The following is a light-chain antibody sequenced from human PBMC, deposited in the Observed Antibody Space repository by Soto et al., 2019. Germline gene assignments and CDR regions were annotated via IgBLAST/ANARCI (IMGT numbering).Light chain of an antibody. CDR1: QSVSSSY. CDR2: DAS. Sequence: EIVLTQSPGTLSLSPGERATLSCRASQSVSSSYLAWYQQKPGQAPRLLIYDASIRATGIPDRFSGSGSGTDFTLTISRLEPEDFAVYYCQQYGSSQITFGQGTRLEI. V-gene: IGKV3-20*01. J-gene: IGKJ5*01. CDR3: QQYGSSQIT.